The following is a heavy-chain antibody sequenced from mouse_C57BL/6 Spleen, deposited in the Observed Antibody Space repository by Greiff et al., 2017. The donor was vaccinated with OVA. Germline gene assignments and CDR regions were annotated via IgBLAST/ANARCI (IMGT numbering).Heavy chain of an antibody. Sequence: VQLQQSGAELVRPGSSVKLSCKASGYTFTSYWMHWVKQRPIQGLEWIGNIDPSDSETHYNQKFKDKATLTVDKSSSTAYMQLSSLTSEDSAVYYCARSFITTVVAHFDYWGQGTTLTVSS. J-gene: IGHJ2*01. V-gene: IGHV1-52*01. CDR1: GYTFTSYW. CDR2: IDPSDSET. D-gene: IGHD1-1*01. CDR3: ARSFITTVVAHFDY.